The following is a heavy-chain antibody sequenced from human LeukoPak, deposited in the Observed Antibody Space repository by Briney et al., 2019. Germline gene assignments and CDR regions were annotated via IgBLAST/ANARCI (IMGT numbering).Heavy chain of an antibody. D-gene: IGHD6-19*01. CDR3: ARVFGGWYYFDY. Sequence: PSETLSLTCAVYGGSFSGYYWSWIRQPPGKGLEWIGEINHSGSTNYNPSLKSRVTISVDTSKNQFSLKLSSVTAADTAVYYCARVFGGWYYFDYWGQGTLVTVSS. V-gene: IGHV4-34*01. J-gene: IGHJ4*02. CDR1: GGSFSGYY. CDR2: INHSGST.